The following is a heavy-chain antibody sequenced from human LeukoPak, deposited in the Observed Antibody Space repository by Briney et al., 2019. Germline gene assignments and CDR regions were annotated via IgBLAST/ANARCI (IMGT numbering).Heavy chain of an antibody. D-gene: IGHD3-16*01. CDR3: AVPLGSYYYMDV. CDR2: IYSGGST. V-gene: IGHV3-53*01. CDR1: GFTLSSYW. J-gene: IGHJ6*03. Sequence: PGGSLRLSCAASGFTLSSYWMSWVRQAPGKGLEWVSVIYSGGSTYYADSVKGRFTISRDNSKNTLYLQMNSLRAEDTAVYYCAVPLGSYYYMDVWGKGTTVTISS.